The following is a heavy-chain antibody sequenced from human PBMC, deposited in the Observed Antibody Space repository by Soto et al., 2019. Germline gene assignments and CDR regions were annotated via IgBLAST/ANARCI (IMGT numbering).Heavy chain of an antibody. CDR2: TYYRSQWYY. CDR3: ATLDCSSTSCYFQN. Sequence: SQTLSLTCAISGDSVFSNTAAWSWIRQSPSRGLEWLGRTYYRSQWYYDYAVSVRSRITINPDTSKNQFSLQLNSVTPEDTAVYYCATLDCSSTSCYFQNWGKGTLVTV. D-gene: IGHD2-2*01. CDR1: GDSVFSNTAA. J-gene: IGHJ1*01. V-gene: IGHV6-1*01.